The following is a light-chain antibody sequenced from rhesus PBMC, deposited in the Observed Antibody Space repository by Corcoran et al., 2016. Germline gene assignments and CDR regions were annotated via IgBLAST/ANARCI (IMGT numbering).Light chain of an antibody. Sequence: DIQMTQSPSSLSASVGDRVTITCRASQAIKNYISWYQQKPGKAPKPLMYYTSTLETGVPSRFSGNRSGKEYTLTISSLQPEDISTYYCQQYNNSPLFTFGPGTKLDIK. J-gene: IGKJ3*01. CDR2: YTS. V-gene: IGKV1-66*01. CDR3: QQYNNSPLFT. CDR1: QAIKNY.